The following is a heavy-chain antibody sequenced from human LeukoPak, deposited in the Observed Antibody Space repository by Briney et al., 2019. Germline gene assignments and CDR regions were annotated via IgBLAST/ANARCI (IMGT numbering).Heavy chain of an antibody. Sequence: AGGSLRLSCAASGFTVSSNYMSWVRQAPGKGLEWVSVIYSGGSTYYADSVKGRFTISRDNSKNTLYLQMNSLRAEDTAVYYCARDFFPVVDSTWYEIGYWGQGTLVTVSS. CDR2: IYSGGST. CDR1: GFTVSSNY. D-gene: IGHD2-21*01. V-gene: IGHV3-53*01. J-gene: IGHJ4*02. CDR3: ARDFFPVVDSTWYEIGY.